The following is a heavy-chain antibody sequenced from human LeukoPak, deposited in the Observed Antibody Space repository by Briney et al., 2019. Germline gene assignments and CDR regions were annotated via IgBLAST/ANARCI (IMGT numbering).Heavy chain of an antibody. Sequence: ASVKVSCKASGYTFTNFAMNWVRQAPGQGLEWMGCINTNTGNATYAQGFTGRFVFSLDTSVSTAYLQISSLKAEDTAVYYCARAGSRIYSGYDWEDYWGQGTLVTVSS. CDR1: GYTFTNFA. D-gene: IGHD5-12*01. CDR3: ARAGSRIYSGYDWEDY. J-gene: IGHJ4*02. CDR2: INTNTGNA. V-gene: IGHV7-4-1*02.